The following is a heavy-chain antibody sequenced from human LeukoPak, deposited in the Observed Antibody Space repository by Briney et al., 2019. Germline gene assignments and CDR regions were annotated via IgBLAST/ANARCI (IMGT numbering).Heavy chain of an antibody. V-gene: IGHV3-21*01. J-gene: IGHJ4*02. Sequence: PGGSLRLSCTASGFTFSSYSMNWVRQAPGKGLEWVSSISSSRSYMYYADSVKGRFTISRDNPKNSLYLQMNSLRAEDTAVYYCARESGGPGHIDYWGQGTLVTVSS. CDR2: ISSSRSYM. CDR3: ARESGGPGHIDY. CDR1: GFTFSSYS. D-gene: IGHD3-3*01.